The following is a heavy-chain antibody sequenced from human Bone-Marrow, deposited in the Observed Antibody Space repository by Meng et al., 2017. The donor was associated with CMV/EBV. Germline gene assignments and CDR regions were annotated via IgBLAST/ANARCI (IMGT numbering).Heavy chain of an antibody. J-gene: IGHJ4*02. CDR2: IKQDGSEK. V-gene: IGHV3-7*01. D-gene: IGHD1-26*01. CDR1: GFTFSSYW. Sequence: GESLKISCAASGFTFSSYWMSWVRQAPGKGLEWVANIKQDGSEKYYVDSVKGRFTISRDNAKNSLYLQMNSLRAEDTAVYYCAKSLEWELPGGFDYWGQGTLVTVSS. CDR3: AKSLEWELPGGFDY.